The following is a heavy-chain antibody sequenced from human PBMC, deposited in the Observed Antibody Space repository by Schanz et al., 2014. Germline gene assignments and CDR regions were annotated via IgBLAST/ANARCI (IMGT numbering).Heavy chain of an antibody. V-gene: IGHV3-7*03. CDR1: GFTFSDHW. Sequence: EVQLVESGGALVQPGGSLRLSCSASGFTFSDHWMSWVRQAPGKGLEWVANIKGDSSVKAYVDSVRGRFTLSRDNVKNSVYLQMTSLRVEDTAVYYCARDPNSVNELDYWGQGTLVTVSS. CDR2: IKGDSSVK. D-gene: IGHD5-12*01. CDR3: ARDPNSVNELDY. J-gene: IGHJ4*02.